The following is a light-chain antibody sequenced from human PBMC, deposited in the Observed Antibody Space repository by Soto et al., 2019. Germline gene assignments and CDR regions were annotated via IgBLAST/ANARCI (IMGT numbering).Light chain of an antibody. V-gene: IGLV1-44*01. CDR3: AAWGDNLNGWV. CDR1: SSNIGNNA. Sequence: QSVLTQPPSASGTPGQRVTISCSGSSSNIGNNAVNWYQQFPGTAPKLLIYDNIQRPSGVPDRFSGSKSGTSASLAISGLQSEAEADYYCAAWGDNLNGWVFGGGTQLTVL. CDR2: DNI. J-gene: IGLJ3*02.